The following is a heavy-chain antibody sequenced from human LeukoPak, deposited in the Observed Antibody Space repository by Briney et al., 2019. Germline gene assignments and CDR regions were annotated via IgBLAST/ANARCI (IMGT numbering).Heavy chain of an antibody. CDR3: ARVAVAGTLDP. J-gene: IGHJ5*02. D-gene: IGHD6-19*01. CDR1: GFTFSDYY. Sequence: TGGSLRLSCAASGFTFSDYYMSWIRQAPGKGLEWVSYISSSSSYTNYADSVKGRFTISRDNAKNSLYLQMNSLRAEDTAVYYCARVAVAGTLDPWGQGTLVTVSS. V-gene: IGHV3-11*06. CDR2: ISSSSSYT.